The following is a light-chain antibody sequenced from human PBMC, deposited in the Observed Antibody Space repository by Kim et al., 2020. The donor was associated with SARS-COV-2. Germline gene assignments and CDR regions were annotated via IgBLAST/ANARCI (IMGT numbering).Light chain of an antibody. J-gene: IGKJ1*01. CDR2: GAS. Sequence: SVSPGERATLSCRARRSFSSNLPWSQQKPGQAPSLLIYGASARATGVPARFSGSGSGTEFTLTISNLQSEDVAVYYCQQYDDWWTFGQGTKVDIK. CDR3: QQYDDWWT. CDR1: RSFSSN. V-gene: IGKV3-15*01.